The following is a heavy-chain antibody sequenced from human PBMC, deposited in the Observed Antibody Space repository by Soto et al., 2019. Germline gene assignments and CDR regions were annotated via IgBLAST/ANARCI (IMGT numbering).Heavy chain of an antibody. CDR3: ARQSIDGFHYFDS. D-gene: IGHD6-6*01. J-gene: IGHJ4*02. Sequence: GASVKVSCKASGYTFTSYAMNWVRQAPGQRLEWMGWINAGNGNTKYSQKFQGRVTITRDTSASTAYMELNRLRVEDIAIYYCARQSIDGFHYFDSWGQGALVTVSS. CDR2: INAGNGNT. CDR1: GYTFTSYA. V-gene: IGHV1-3*03.